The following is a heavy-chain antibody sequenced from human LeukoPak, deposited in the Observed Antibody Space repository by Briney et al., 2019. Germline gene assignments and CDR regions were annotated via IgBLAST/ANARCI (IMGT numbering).Heavy chain of an antibody. CDR3: ARPSDDSSGYYTYDEYYFDY. CDR1: GYSISSGYC. D-gene: IGHD3-22*01. V-gene: IGHV4-38-2*02. Sequence: TSETLSLTCTVSGYSISSGYCWGWIRQPPGKGLEWIGSINHSGSTNYNPSLKGRVTISVDTSKNQFSLKLSSVTAADTAVYYCARPSDDSSGYYTYDEYYFDYWGQGTLVTVSS. CDR2: INHSGST. J-gene: IGHJ4*02.